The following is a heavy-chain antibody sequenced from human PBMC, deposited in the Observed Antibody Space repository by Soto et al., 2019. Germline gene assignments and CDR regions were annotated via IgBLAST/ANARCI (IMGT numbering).Heavy chain of an antibody. Sequence: GGSLRLSCAASGFTFSRYSMNWVRQAPGKGLEWVSYISSSSDTIYYADSVQGRFTISRDNAKNSVFLQMNSLRDEDTAIYYCARGSWDYWGQGTLVTVSS. CDR2: ISSSSDTI. CDR3: ARGSWDY. D-gene: IGHD6-19*01. V-gene: IGHV3-48*02. J-gene: IGHJ4*02. CDR1: GFTFSRYS.